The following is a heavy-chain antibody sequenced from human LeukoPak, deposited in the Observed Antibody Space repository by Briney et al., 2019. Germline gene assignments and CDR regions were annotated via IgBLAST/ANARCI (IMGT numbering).Heavy chain of an antibody. CDR1: GGSFSGYY. Sequence: PSETLSLTCAVYGGSFSGYYWSWIRQPPGKGLEWIGEINHSGSTNYNPSLKSRVTISVDTSKNQFSLKLSSVTAADTAVYYCARDRRVTIFGVVTHRWFDPWGQGTLVTVSS. CDR2: INHSGST. CDR3: ARDRRVTIFGVVTHRWFDP. V-gene: IGHV4-34*01. J-gene: IGHJ5*02. D-gene: IGHD3-3*01.